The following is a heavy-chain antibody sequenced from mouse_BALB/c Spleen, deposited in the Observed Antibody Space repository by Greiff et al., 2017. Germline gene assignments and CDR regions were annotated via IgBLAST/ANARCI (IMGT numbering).Heavy chain of an antibody. J-gene: IGHJ4*01. D-gene: IGHD2-4*01. V-gene: IGHV5-17*02. Sequence: EVQLVESGGGLVQPGGSRKLSCAASGFTFSSFGMHWVRQAPEKGLEWVAYISSGSSTIYYADTVKGRFTISRDNPKNTLFLQMTSLRSEDTAMYYCARSGDYGYYAMDYWGQGTSVTVSS. CDR3: ARSGDYGYYAMDY. CDR1: GFTFSSFG. CDR2: ISSGSSTI.